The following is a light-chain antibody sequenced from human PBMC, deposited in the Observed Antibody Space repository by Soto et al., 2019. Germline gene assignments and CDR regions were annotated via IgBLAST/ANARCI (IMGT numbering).Light chain of an antibody. CDR3: QQYYTYWHM. CDR1: QSISSW. J-gene: IGKJ1*01. V-gene: IGKV1-5*03. CDR2: KAS. Sequence: DIQMTQSPSTLSASVGDRVTITCRASQSISSWLAWYQQKPGKAPKLLIYKASTLKSGVPSRFSGSGSGTEFTLTISSLQPDDFATYYCQQYYTYWHMFGQGTKVDIK.